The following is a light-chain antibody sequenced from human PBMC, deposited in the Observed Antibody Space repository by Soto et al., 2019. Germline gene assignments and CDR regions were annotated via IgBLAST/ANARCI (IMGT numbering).Light chain of an antibody. Sequence: QSALTQPASVSGSPGQSITISCTGTSSDVGGYNYVSWYQQHPGKAPNLMIYEVSNRPSGVSNRVSGSKSGNTASLTISGLQAEDEAEDYCSSYTSSSTLVFGGGTKLTVL. V-gene: IGLV2-14*01. CDR2: EVS. CDR1: SSDVGGYNY. CDR3: SSYTSSSTLV. J-gene: IGLJ2*01.